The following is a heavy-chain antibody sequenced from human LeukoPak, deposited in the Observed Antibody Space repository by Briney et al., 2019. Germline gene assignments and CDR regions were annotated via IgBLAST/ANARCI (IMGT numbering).Heavy chain of an antibody. CDR2: IYYSGST. CDR3: ARRWGRWSPYYFDY. Sequence: PSETLSLTCTVSGGSISSSSYYWGWIRQPPGKGLEWIGSIYYSGSTYYNPSLKSRVTISVDTSKNQFSLKLSSVTAADTAVYYCARRWGRWSPYYFDYWGQGTLVTVSS. CDR1: GGSISSSSYY. D-gene: IGHD3-16*01. J-gene: IGHJ4*02. V-gene: IGHV4-39*07.